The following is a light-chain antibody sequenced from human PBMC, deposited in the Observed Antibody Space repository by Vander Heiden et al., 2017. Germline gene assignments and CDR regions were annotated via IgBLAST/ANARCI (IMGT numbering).Light chain of an antibody. CDR2: AAS. J-gene: IGKJ1*01. CDR3: QQSYRTLRT. V-gene: IGKV1-39*01. Sequence: DIQMTQSPSSLSASVGDRVTITCRASQSISSYLNWYQQKPGKAPKLLIYAASSLQSGVPSRFSGSGSGTDFSLTISRLQPEDFATYFCQQSYRTLRTFGPGTKVEIK. CDR1: QSISSY.